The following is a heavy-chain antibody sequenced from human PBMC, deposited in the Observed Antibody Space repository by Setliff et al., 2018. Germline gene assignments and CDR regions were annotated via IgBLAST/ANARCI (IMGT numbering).Heavy chain of an antibody. CDR3: ARRYNFWSGYFDY. D-gene: IGHD3-3*01. CDR1: GGSFSGYY. CDR2: INHSGST. V-gene: IGHV4-34*01. J-gene: IGHJ4*02. Sequence: SETLSLTCAVYGGSFSGYYWSWIRQPPGKGLEWIGEINHSGSTNYNPSLKSRVTISVDTSKNQFSLNLSFVTAADTAVYYCARRYNFWSGYFDYWGQGTLVTVSS.